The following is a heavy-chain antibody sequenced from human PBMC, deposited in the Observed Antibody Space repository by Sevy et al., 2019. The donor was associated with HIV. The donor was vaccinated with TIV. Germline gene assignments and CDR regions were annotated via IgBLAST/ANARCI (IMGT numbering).Heavy chain of an antibody. CDR3: ARSKVGVGDAFDI. V-gene: IGHV3-74*01. Sequence: GGSLRLSCAASGFTFSSHWMQWVRQAPGKGLVWVSRLNYDGSYTNYADSVKGRFTISRDNAKSTLYLQMNSLRAEGTALYYCARSKVGVGDAFDIWGQGTMVTVSS. J-gene: IGHJ3*02. D-gene: IGHD3-16*01. CDR1: GFTFSSHW. CDR2: LNYDGSYT.